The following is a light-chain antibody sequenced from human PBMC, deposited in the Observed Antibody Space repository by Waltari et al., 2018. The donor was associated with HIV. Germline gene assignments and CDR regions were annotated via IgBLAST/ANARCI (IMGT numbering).Light chain of an antibody. J-gene: IGLJ1*01. V-gene: IGLV3-1*01. CDR1: KLGAKY. CDR3: QTWDSTTGV. Sequence: SFELTQPPSLSVSPGQTVNISCSGDKLGAKYVCWYQQKSGQSPVLVMFQDRKRPSGIPERFSGSNSGNTATLTISGTQPIDEGDYYCQTWDSTTGVFGTGTRLTVL. CDR2: QDR.